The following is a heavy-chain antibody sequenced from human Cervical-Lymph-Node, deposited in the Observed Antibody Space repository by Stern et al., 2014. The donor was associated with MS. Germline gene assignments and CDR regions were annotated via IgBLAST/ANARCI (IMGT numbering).Heavy chain of an antibody. D-gene: IGHD2-15*01. CDR2: IYPGDSDT. CDR3: ARRLCSGGSCYPDY. CDR1: GYNFTSYW. Sequence: VHLVESGAEVKKPGESLKISCKGSGYNFTSYWIGWVRQMPGKGLEWMGIIYPGDSDTRYSQSFQGQVTISADKSISPAYLQWSSLKASDTAMYYCARRLCSGGSCYPDYWGQGTLVTVSS. J-gene: IGHJ4*02. V-gene: IGHV5-51*01.